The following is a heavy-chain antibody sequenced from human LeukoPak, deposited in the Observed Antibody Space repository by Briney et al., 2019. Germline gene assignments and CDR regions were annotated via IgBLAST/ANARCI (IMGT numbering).Heavy chain of an antibody. D-gene: IGHD2-21*02. CDR1: GGSISSYC. Sequence: SETLSLTCTVSGGSISSYCWSWIRQPPGKGLEWIGDIYYSGTTNYNPSLKSPVTISIDTSKNQFSLKLSSVTAADTAVYYCARGGTRDGGHYSDYWGQGTLVTVSS. CDR3: ARGGTRDGGHYSDY. V-gene: IGHV4-59*01. J-gene: IGHJ4*02. CDR2: IYYSGTT.